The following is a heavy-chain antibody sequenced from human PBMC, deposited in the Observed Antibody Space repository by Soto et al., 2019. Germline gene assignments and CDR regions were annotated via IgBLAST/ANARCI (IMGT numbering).Heavy chain of an antibody. CDR3: ARTRPYYGSGSYYDMDV. J-gene: IGHJ6*02. V-gene: IGHV3-20*04. CDR1: EFTFDGYG. D-gene: IGHD3-10*01. CDR2: INWGGGTT. Sequence: GGSLRLSCVGSEFTFDGYGMSWVRQAPEKGLEWVSGINWGGGTTSYADSVRGRFIISRDNAKNSLYLQMNNLRVEDTALYYCARTRPYYGSGSYYDMDVWGQGTTVTVSS.